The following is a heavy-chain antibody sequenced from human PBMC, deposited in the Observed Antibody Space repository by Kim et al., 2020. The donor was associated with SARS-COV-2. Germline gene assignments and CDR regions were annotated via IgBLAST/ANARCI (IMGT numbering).Heavy chain of an antibody. CDR1: GFTFSSYE. J-gene: IGHJ6*02. V-gene: IGHV3-48*03. Sequence: GGSLRLSCAASGFTFSSYEMNWVRQAPGKGLEWVSYISSSGSTIYYADSVKGRFTISRDNAKNSLYLQMNSLRAEDTAVYYCARDIAGTTYYYYYGMDVWGQGTTVTVSS. CDR2: ISSSGSTI. CDR3: ARDIAGTTYYYYYGMDV. D-gene: IGHD1-7*01.